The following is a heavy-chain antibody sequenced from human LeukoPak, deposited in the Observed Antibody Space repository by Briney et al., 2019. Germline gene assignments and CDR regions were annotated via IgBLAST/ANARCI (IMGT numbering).Heavy chain of an antibody. CDR2: MNPNSGNT. Sequence: ASVKVSCKASGYTFTSYDINWVRQATGQGLEWMGWMNPNSGNTGYAQKFQGRVTMARNTSISTAYMELSSLRSEDTAVYYCARREVLRFLEWSGDYYYGMDVWGQGTTVTVSS. J-gene: IGHJ6*02. CDR3: ARREVLRFLEWSGDYYYGMDV. CDR1: GYTFTSYD. D-gene: IGHD3-3*01. V-gene: IGHV1-8*01.